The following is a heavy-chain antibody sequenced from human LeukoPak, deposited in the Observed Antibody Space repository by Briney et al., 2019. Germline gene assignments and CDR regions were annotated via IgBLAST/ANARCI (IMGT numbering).Heavy chain of an antibody. CDR2: IRYDGSNK. D-gene: IGHD1-26*01. CDR1: GFTFSSYG. V-gene: IGHV3-30*02. Sequence: GGSLRLSCAASGFTFSSYGMHWVRQAPGKGLEWVAFIRYDGSNKYYADSVKGRFTISRDNSKNTLYLKVNSLRAEDTAVYYCAKDRRWVYYYMDVWGKGTTVTISS. J-gene: IGHJ6*03. CDR3: AKDRRWVYYYMDV.